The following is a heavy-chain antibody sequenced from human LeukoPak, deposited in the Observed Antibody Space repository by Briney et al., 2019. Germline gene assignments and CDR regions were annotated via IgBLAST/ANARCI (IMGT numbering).Heavy chain of an antibody. CDR3: AEDLVVSGTATILDY. V-gene: IGHV3-30*18. CDR2: ISYDASYK. D-gene: IGHD5-24*01. CDR1: GFTFSSYT. Sequence: GGSLRLSCAASGFTFSSYTMNWVRQAPDKGLEWVAVISYDASYKNYADSVKGRFTISRDNSKNTLFLQMNSLRAEDTAVYFCAEDLVVSGTATILDYWGQGTLVTVSS. J-gene: IGHJ4*02.